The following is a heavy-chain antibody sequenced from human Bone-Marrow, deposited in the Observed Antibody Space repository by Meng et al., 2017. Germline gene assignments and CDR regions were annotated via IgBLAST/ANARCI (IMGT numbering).Heavy chain of an antibody. CDR2: INHSGST. Sequence: QLQLKQWGAGLLKPSEPLSLTCVVSGGSFSDYYWSWIHQPPGKGLEWIGEINHSGSTNYNPSLESRATISVDTSQNNLSLKLSSVTAADSAVYYCARGPTTMAHDFDYWGQGTLVTVSS. V-gene: IGHV4-34*01. J-gene: IGHJ4*02. CDR1: GGSFSDYY. CDR3: ARGPTTMAHDFDY. D-gene: IGHD4-11*01.